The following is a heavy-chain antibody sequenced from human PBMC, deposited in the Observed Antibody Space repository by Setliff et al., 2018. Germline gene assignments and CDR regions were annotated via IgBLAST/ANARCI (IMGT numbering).Heavy chain of an antibody. D-gene: IGHD1-1*01. Sequence: ASETLSLTCTVSGASVSGNSYYWGWIRQPPGKGLEWIGRIHYRGTTYSNASLASRLTISVDTAKNQFSLKLTSVTAADTAVYYCARTGTYRYFDYWGQGTRVTVSS. CDR2: IHYRGTT. J-gene: IGHJ4*02. CDR1: GASVSGNSYY. CDR3: ARTGTYRYFDY. V-gene: IGHV4-39*01.